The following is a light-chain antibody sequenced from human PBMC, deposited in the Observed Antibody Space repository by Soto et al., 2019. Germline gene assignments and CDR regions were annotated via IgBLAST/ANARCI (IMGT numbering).Light chain of an antibody. CDR3: QQYGSSPYT. CDR2: DAS. Sequence: EIVLTQSPGTLSLSPGERATLSCRASQSVSSSSLAWYQQKPGQAPGLLIYDASSRATGIPDRFSGSGSGTDFTLTISRLELEDFAVYYCQQYGSSPYTFGQGTKLEIK. J-gene: IGKJ2*01. CDR1: QSVSSSS. V-gene: IGKV3-20*01.